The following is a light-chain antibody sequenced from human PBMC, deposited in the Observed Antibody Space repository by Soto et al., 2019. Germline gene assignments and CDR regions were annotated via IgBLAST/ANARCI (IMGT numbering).Light chain of an antibody. CDR1: ISDVGGFYY. CDR2: EVN. Sequence: QSAWTQPASVYGSPGQSITISCTGTISDVGGFYYVSWYQQRPGKAPKLLIYEVNRRPSGVSNRFSGSKSGNAASLTISGLQTEDEGDFFCSSYTSTGTPFVFGTGTKVTV. CDR3: SSYTSTGTPFV. V-gene: IGLV2-14*01. J-gene: IGLJ1*01.